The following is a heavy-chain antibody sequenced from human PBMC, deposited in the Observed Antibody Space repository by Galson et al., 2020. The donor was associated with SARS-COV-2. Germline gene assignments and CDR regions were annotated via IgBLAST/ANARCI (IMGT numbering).Heavy chain of an antibody. CDR3: ARDGLYDYVWVSYRQQLRDY. V-gene: IGHV1-18*01. Sequence: ASVTVSCKASGYTFTSYGISWVRPAPGKGLEWMGRTSAYNGNTNYAQKPQGRVTMTTHTSTSTAYMELRRLRSDDTAVYYGARDGLYDYVWVSYRQQLRDYWGQGTLVTVSS. D-gene: IGHD3-16*02. CDR2: TSAYNGNT. J-gene: IGHJ4*02. CDR1: GYTFTSYG.